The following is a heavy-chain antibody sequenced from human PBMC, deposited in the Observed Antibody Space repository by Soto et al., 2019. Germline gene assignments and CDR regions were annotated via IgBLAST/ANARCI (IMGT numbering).Heavy chain of an antibody. CDR1: GFTVSSNY. V-gene: IGHV3-53*01. Sequence: HPGGSLRLSCAASGFTVSSNYMSWVRQAPGKGLEWVSVIYSGGSTYYADSVKGRFTISRDNAKNSLYLQMNSLRDEDTAVYYCARERAVGIAVALNWFDPWGQGTLVTVSS. J-gene: IGHJ5*02. CDR2: IYSGGST. CDR3: ARERAVGIAVALNWFDP. D-gene: IGHD6-19*01.